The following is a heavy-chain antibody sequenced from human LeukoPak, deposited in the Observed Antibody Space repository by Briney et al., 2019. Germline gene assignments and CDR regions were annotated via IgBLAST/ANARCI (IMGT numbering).Heavy chain of an antibody. CDR3: ANGNMVRGVIITSYYYYGMDV. CDR1: GFTFSSYG. D-gene: IGHD3-10*01. Sequence: GGSLRLSCAASGFTFSSYGMHWVRQAPGKGLEWVAVISYDGSNKYYADSVKGRFTISRDNSKNTLYLQMNSLRAEDTAVYYCANGNMVRGVIITSYYYYGMDVWGQGTTVTVSS. CDR2: ISYDGSNK. J-gene: IGHJ6*02. V-gene: IGHV3-30*18.